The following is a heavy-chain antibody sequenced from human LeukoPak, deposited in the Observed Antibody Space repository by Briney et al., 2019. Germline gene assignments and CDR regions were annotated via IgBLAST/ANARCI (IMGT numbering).Heavy chain of an antibody. Sequence: GSLRLSCAASGFTFSSYAMHWVRQAPGKGLEWVAVISYDGSNKYYADFVKGRFTISRDNSKNTLYLQMNSLRAEGMAFYYCAKDASSESSSYSDNWGQGTLVTVSS. J-gene: IGHJ4*02. D-gene: IGHD6-13*01. CDR2: ISYDGSNK. V-gene: IGHV3-30*04. CDR1: GFTFSSYA. CDR3: AKDASSESSSYSDN.